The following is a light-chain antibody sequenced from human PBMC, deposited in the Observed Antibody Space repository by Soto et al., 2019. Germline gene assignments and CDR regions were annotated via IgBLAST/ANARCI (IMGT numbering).Light chain of an antibody. Sequence: QSALTQPASVSGSPGQSITLSCTGTSSDVGGYDYVSWYQQHPGKAPKLIIYDVSNRPSGVSNRFSGSKSGNTASLTISGLQAEDEADYYCSSYTSSSTLVIGEGTKLTVL. J-gene: IGLJ2*01. CDR3: SSYTSSSTLV. V-gene: IGLV2-14*01. CDR2: DVS. CDR1: SSDVGGYDY.